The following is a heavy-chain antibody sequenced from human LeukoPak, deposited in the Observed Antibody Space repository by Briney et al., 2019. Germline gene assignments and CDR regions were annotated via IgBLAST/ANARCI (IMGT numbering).Heavy chain of an antibody. J-gene: IGHJ3*02. CDR1: GFTFSSYA. Sequence: GGSLRLSCAASGFTFSSYAMHWVRQAPGKGLEWVSGISWNSGSIGYADSVKGRFTISRDNAKNSLYLQMNSLRAEDTALYYCAKDIGSGSSPNFFLYPNAFDIWGQGTMVTVSS. D-gene: IGHD1-26*01. CDR2: ISWNSGSI. V-gene: IGHV3-9*01. CDR3: AKDIGSGSSPNFFLYPNAFDI.